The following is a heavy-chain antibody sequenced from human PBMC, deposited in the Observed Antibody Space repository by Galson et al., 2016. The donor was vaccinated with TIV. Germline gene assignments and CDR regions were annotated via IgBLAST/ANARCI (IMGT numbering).Heavy chain of an antibody. Sequence: SVKVSCKASGYTFTRYYIHWVRQAPGQGLEWMGAMNPSGGGTNHAQNFQGRVTLNRDTSTTTVYMELSTLRSEDTAVYYCASGNASRWTFDIWGQGTMVTVSS. D-gene: IGHD6-13*01. V-gene: IGHV1-46*01. J-gene: IGHJ3*02. CDR2: MNPSGGGT. CDR3: ASGNASRWTFDI. CDR1: GYTFTRYY.